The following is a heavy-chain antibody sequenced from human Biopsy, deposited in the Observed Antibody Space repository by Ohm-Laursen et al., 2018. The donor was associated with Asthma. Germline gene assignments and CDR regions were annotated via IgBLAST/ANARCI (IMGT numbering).Heavy chain of an antibody. CDR2: ISKDAITQ. V-gene: IGHV3-30*01. CDR3: VRDGTDDAFDI. J-gene: IGHJ3*02. CDR1: GFSFSNFA. Sequence: SLRLSCSASGFSFSNFAIHWARQAPGKGLEGFGVISKDAITQDYADSVKGRFTMARDNSKNTLDLQMKSLREEDTAVNYCVRDGTDDAFDIWGQGIVVSVSS. D-gene: IGHD1-1*01.